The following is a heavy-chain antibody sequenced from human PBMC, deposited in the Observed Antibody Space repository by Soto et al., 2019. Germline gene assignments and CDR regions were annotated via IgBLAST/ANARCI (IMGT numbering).Heavy chain of an antibody. CDR1: GFTFSSYG. J-gene: IGHJ4*02. D-gene: IGHD3-3*01. CDR3: ARVSYDFWSGYPDY. CDR2: IWYDGSNK. Sequence: QVQLVESGGGVVQPGRSLRLSCAASGFTFSSYGMHWVRQAPGKGLEWVAVIWYDGSNKYYADSVKGRFTTSRDNSKNTLYLQMNSLRAEDTAVYYCARVSYDFWSGYPDYWGQGTLVTVSS. V-gene: IGHV3-33*01.